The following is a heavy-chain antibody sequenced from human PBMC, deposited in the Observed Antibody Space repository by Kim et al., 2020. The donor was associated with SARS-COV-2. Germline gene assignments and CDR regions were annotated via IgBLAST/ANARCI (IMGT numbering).Heavy chain of an antibody. CDR3: AKGAGYSTSWYQRGQFDQ. Sequence: GGSLTLSCAASGFTFSSSAMSWVRQAPGKGLEWVSSINDSGGSTYYADSVKGRFTISRDNSKNALYLQMNSLKAEDTAVYYCAKGAGYSTSWYQRGQFDQWGRGTLVTVSS. D-gene: IGHD6-13*01. J-gene: IGHJ4*02. CDR1: GFTFSSSA. CDR2: INDSGGST. V-gene: IGHV3-23*01.